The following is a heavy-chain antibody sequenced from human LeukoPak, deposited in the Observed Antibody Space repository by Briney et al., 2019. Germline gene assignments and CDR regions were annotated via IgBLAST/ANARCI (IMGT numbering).Heavy chain of an antibody. V-gene: IGHV5-51*01. J-gene: IGHJ4*02. CDR3: ARHDTGGSHDY. CDR2: IYSGYSDT. CDR1: GYSFTSYW. D-gene: IGHD3-10*01. Sequence: GESLKISCKWSGYSFTSYWIGWVRQMPGKGLDWMGIIYSGYSDTRYSPSFQGQVTISADKSISTAYLQWSSLKASDTAMYYCARHDTGGSHDYWGQGTLVTVSS.